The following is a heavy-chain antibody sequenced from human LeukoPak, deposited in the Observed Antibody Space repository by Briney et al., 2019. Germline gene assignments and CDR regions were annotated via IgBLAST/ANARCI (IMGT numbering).Heavy chain of an antibody. CDR1: GFTFSSYT. CDR2: ITTSDGNT. CDR3: AKDGGLWVSAHWGDS. J-gene: IGHJ4*02. D-gene: IGHD7-27*01. V-gene: IGHV3-23*01. Sequence: GGCLRLSCAASGFTFSSYTMSWVRQAPGKGLEWISTITTSDGNTYYADSVKGRFTVSRDNSKNTLFLQMNSLRAEDTAVYYCAKDGGLWVSAHWGDSWGRGTLVTVSS.